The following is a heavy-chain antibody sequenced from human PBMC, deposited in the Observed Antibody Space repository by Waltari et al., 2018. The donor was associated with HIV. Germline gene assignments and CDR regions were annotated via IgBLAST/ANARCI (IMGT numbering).Heavy chain of an antibody. Sequence: QVQLVQSGAEVKKPGSSVKVSCKASGGTFSSYAISWVRQAPGQGLEWMGGIIPIFGTANYAQKFQGRVTITADKSTSTAYMELSSLRSEDTAVYYCASRYYCSSTSCQQYYYYYGMDVWGQGTTVTVSS. V-gene: IGHV1-69*06. CDR2: IIPIFGTA. J-gene: IGHJ6*02. CDR3: ASRYYCSSTSCQQYYYYYGMDV. CDR1: GGTFSSYA. D-gene: IGHD2-2*01.